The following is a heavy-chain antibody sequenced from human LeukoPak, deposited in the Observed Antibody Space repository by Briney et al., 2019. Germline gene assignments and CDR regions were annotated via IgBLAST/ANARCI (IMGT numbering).Heavy chain of an antibody. CDR3: ERPPFLEWLPYFDY. Sequence: PGGSLRLSCAASGFTFSSYAMSWVRQAPGKGLEWVSAISGSGGSTYYADSVKGRFTISRDNSKNTLYLQMNSLRAEDTAVYYCERPPFLEWLPYFDYWGQGTLVTVSS. V-gene: IGHV3-23*01. CDR1: GFTFSSYA. CDR2: ISGSGGST. D-gene: IGHD3-3*01. J-gene: IGHJ4*02.